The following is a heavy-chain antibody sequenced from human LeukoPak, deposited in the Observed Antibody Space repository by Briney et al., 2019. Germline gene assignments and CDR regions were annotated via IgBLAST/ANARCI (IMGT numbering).Heavy chain of an antibody. D-gene: IGHD4-17*01. V-gene: IGHV3-33*01. Sequence: PGGSLRLSCAASGFTFSTYAMHWVRKAPGKGLEWVAVIWYDGSNKYYTDSVKGRFTISRDNSKNTLYLQMSSLRAEDTAVYYCARADDYEIDYWGQGTLVTVSS. CDR3: ARADDYEIDY. J-gene: IGHJ4*02. CDR2: IWYDGSNK. CDR1: GFTFSTYA.